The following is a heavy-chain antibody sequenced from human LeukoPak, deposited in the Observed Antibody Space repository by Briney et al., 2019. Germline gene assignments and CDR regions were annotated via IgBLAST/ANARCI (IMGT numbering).Heavy chain of an antibody. CDR2: IIPILGIA. D-gene: IGHD1-7*01. CDR3: ARSKLELRSYYFDY. CDR1: GYTFTSYG. J-gene: IGHJ4*02. V-gene: IGHV1-69*04. Sequence: ASVKVSCKASGYTFTSYGISWVRQAPGHGLEWMGRIIPILGIANYAQKFQGRVTITADKSTGTAYMELSSLRSEDTAVYYCARSKLELRSYYFDYWGQGTLVTVSS.